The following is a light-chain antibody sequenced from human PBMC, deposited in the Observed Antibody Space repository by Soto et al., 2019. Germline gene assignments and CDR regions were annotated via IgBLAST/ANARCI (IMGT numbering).Light chain of an antibody. Sequence: EVVMTQSPATLSVSPGGRATLSCRASESLSSNLAWYQQKPGQAPRLLIYGASTRGTGIPARFSGSGSGTEFTLTISSLQSEDFAVYYCQQYSDWPPTFGRGTRWISN. CDR3: QQYSDWPPT. V-gene: IGKV3-15*01. CDR1: ESLSSN. CDR2: GAS. J-gene: IGKJ1*01.